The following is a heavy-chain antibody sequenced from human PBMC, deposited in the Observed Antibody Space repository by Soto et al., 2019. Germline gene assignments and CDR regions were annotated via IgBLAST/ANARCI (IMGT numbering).Heavy chain of an antibody. D-gene: IGHD6-19*01. CDR3: AGDGEWLVNCYYYGMDV. Sequence: QVQLVQSGAEVKKPGASVKVSCKASGYTFTSYGISWVRQAPGQGLEWLGWISAYNGNTNYAQKLQGRVTMTTDTSTSTAYMELRSLRSDDTAVYYCAGDGEWLVNCYYYGMDVWGQGTTVTVSS. V-gene: IGHV1-18*01. CDR1: GYTFTSYG. J-gene: IGHJ6*02. CDR2: ISAYNGNT.